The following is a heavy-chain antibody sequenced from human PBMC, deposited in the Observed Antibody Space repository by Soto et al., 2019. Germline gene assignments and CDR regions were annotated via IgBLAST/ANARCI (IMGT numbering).Heavy chain of an antibody. Sequence: ETLSLTCSASGGSMSEYFWSWIRQSPGKGLEWIGYIYYLGSTDYNPSLKSRVTISVDTSKRQFSLRLTSVTAADTAVYYCARDGYDGSGSPYPAYWGPGTQVTVSS. V-gene: IGHV4-59*01. CDR2: IYYLGST. J-gene: IGHJ4*02. CDR1: GGSMSEYF. CDR3: ARDGYDGSGSPYPAY. D-gene: IGHD3-10*01.